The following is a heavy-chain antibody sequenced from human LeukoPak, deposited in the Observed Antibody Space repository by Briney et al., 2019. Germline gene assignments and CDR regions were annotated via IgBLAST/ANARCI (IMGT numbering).Heavy chain of an antibody. CDR2: ISYEGSDK. CDR1: VFTFSSYA. V-gene: IGHV3-30*04. J-gene: IGHJ4*02. D-gene: IGHD5-12*01. CDR3: VRARPSMWIDY. Sequence: VGSLRLSCAPSVFTFSSYAMHWVRPAPRKGLEGVAVISYEGSDKFYADSVKGRFTISRDSSKNTLYLQMNSLRPEDTAVYYCVRARPSMWIDYWGRGTLVTVSS.